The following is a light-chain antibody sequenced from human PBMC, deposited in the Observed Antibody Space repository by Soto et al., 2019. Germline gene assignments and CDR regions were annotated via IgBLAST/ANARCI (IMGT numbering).Light chain of an antibody. Sequence: QPVLTQPPSVSGAPGQRVTLSCTGNSSNLGAGYDVHWYKQVPGAAPKLVIFGNRNRPSGVPERFSGSKSGTSASLAITGLQAEDEADYYCQAYDYSLTASVFGGGTKLTVL. J-gene: IGLJ3*02. CDR3: QAYDYSLTASV. V-gene: IGLV1-40*01. CDR1: SSNLGAGYD. CDR2: GNR.